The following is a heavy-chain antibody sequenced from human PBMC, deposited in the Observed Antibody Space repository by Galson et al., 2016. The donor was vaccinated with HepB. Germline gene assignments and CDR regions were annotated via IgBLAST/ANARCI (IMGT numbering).Heavy chain of an antibody. CDR3: ARGPAASGGYYRAWWY. Sequence: SVKVSCKASGYTFTGYYMHWVRQAPGQGLEWMGWINPNSGDTTFAQKFQGRVTMTRDTSISIAYMELSRLRSDATAVYYCARGPAASGGYYRAWWYWGQGTLVTVSS. D-gene: IGHD3-10*01. CDR2: INPNSGDT. J-gene: IGHJ4*02. V-gene: IGHV1-2*02. CDR1: GYTFTGYY.